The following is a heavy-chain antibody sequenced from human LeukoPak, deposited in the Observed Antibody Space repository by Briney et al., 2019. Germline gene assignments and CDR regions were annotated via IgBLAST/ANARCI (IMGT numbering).Heavy chain of an antibody. D-gene: IGHD3-3*01. V-gene: IGHV3-48*01. CDR3: ARTYDFGRGPPGDAFDN. CDR2: IDARSGIT. Sequence: PGGSLRLSCATSGFTFIIFGINWLRQAPGKGPEWVSYIDARSGITYYADSVQGRFTISRDNAKESVFLQMNRLRVDDTAVYYCARTYDFGRGPPGDAFDNWGQGTPVTVSS. CDR1: GFTFIIFG. J-gene: IGHJ3*02.